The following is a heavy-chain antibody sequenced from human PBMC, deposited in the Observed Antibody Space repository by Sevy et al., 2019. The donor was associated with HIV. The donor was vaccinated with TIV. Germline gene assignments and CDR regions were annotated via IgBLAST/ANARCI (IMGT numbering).Heavy chain of an antibody. J-gene: IGHJ4*02. V-gene: IGHV3-23*01. CDR1: GFTFSSYA. D-gene: IGHD5-12*01. CDR2: ISGSGGST. Sequence: GGSLRLSCAASGFTFSSYAMSWVRQAPGKGLEWVSAISGSGGSTYYADSVKGRFTISRDNSKNTLYLQMNSLRAEDTAVYYCAKETHIGVATPQYNFDYWGQGTLVTVSS. CDR3: AKETHIGVATPQYNFDY.